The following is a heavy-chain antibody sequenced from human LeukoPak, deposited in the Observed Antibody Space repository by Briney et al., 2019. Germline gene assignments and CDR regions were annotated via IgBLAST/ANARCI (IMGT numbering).Heavy chain of an antibody. CDR1: GFTFRSYV. CDR3: ARDVNWNYCDY. Sequence: GGSLRLSCAASGFTFRSYVMSWVRQAPGKGLEWVSFISTSSSYIYYADSVKGRFTISRDNAKNSLYLQMNSLRAKDTAVYYCARDVNWNYCDYWGHGTLVTVSS. V-gene: IGHV3-21*01. D-gene: IGHD1-20*01. CDR2: ISTSSSYI. J-gene: IGHJ4*01.